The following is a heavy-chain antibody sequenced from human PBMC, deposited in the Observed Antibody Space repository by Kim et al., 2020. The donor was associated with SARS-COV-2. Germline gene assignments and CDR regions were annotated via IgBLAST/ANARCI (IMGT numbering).Heavy chain of an antibody. Sequence: SETLSLTCTVSGGSVSSGSYYWSWIRQPPGKGLEWIGYIYYSGSTNYNPSLKSRVTISVDTSKNQFSLKLSSVTAADTAVYYCAREGGTGIVGATKRGYYYYYYGMDVWGQGTTVTVSS. J-gene: IGHJ6*02. CDR2: IYYSGST. CDR1: GGSVSSGSYY. D-gene: IGHD1-26*01. CDR3: AREGGTGIVGATKRGYYYYYYGMDV. V-gene: IGHV4-61*01.